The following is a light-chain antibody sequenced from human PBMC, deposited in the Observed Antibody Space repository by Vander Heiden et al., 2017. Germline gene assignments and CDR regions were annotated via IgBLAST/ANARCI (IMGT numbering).Light chain of an antibody. V-gene: IGKV3-20*01. CDR1: QSVSSSY. CDR2: GAS. Sequence: EIVLTQSPGTLSVSPGERATLSCRASQSVSSSYLGWYQQKPGQAPRLLISGASSRATGIPDRFSGSGSGTDFTLTISRLEPEDFAVYYCQQYGSSPLTFGGGTKVEIK. CDR3: QQYGSSPLT. J-gene: IGKJ4*01.